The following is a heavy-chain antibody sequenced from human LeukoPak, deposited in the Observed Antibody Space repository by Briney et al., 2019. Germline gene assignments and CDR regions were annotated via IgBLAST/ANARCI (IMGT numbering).Heavy chain of an antibody. V-gene: IGHV4-59*01. D-gene: IGHD3-3*01. Sequence: SETLSLTCTVSGGSISSYYWSWIRQPPGKGLEWIGHIYYSGSTNYNPSLKSRVTISVDTSKNQFSLKLSSVTAADTAVYYCARADFWSGFQDYWGQGTLVTVSS. CDR2: IYYSGST. J-gene: IGHJ4*02. CDR1: GGSISSYY. CDR3: ARADFWSGFQDY.